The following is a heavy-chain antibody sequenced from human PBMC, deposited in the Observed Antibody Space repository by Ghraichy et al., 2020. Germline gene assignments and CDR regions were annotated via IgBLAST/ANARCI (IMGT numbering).Heavy chain of an antibody. CDR2: VTLSART. CDR3: STELRYSDWQYLPDY. V-gene: IGHV3-23*01. J-gene: IGHJ4*02. CDR1: GFTFSRYS. Sequence: GESLNISCVASGFTFSRYSMNWVRQVPGKGLEWLAAVTLSARTYYSTSLEGRFTISRDNSQNTLYLQMNNLRAEDTATYYCSTELRYSDWQYLPDYWGQGTRGTVSP. D-gene: IGHD3-9*01.